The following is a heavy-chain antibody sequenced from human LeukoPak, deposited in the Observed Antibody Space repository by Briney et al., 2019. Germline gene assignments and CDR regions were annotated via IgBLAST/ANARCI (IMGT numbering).Heavy chain of an antibody. CDR3: ARVGRGGY. Sequence: PSETLSHTCAVYGGSFSGYYWSWIRQPPGKGLEWIGEINHSGSTNYNPSLKSRVTISVDTSKNQFSLKLSSVTAADTAVYYCARVGRGGYWGQGTLVTVSS. D-gene: IGHD3-10*01. J-gene: IGHJ4*02. V-gene: IGHV4-34*01. CDR2: INHSGST. CDR1: GGSFSGYY.